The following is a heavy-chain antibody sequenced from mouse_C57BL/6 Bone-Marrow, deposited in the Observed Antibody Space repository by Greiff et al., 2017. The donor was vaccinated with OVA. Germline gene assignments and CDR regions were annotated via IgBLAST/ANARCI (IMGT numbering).Heavy chain of an antibody. D-gene: IGHD1-1*01. CDR3: ASYGSRDWYFDV. V-gene: IGHV1-64*01. Sequence: VQLQQPGAELVKPGASVKLSCKASGYTFTSYWMHWVKQRPGQGLEWIGMIHPTSGSTNYNEKFKSKATLTVDKSSSTAYMQLSSLTSEDSAVYYCASYGSRDWYFDVWGTGTTVTVSS. CDR1: GYTFTSYW. CDR2: IHPTSGST. J-gene: IGHJ1*03.